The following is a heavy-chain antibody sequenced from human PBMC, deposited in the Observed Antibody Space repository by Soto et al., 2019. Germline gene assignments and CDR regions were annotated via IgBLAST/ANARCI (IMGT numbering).Heavy chain of an antibody. CDR2: INHSGST. D-gene: IGHD3-10*01. Sequence: ETLSLTCAVYGGSFSGYYWSWIRQPPGKGLEWIGEINHSGSTNYNPSLKSRVTISVDTSKNQFSLKLSSVTAADTAVYYCARLGYYYYYMDVWGKGTTVTVSS. J-gene: IGHJ6*03. CDR1: GGSFSGYY. CDR3: ARLGYYYYYMDV. V-gene: IGHV4-34*01.